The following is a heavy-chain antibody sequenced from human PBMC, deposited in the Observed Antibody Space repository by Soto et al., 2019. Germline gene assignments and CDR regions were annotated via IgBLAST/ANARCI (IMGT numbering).Heavy chain of an antibody. CDR3: ARSDSYYYGMDV. V-gene: IGHV4-31*03. Sequence: QVQLQESGPGLVKPSQTLSLTCTVSGGSISSGGYYWSWIRQHPGKGLEWIGYIYYSGSTYYNPSLKSRXXIXVXMSKNQFSLKLSSVTAADTAVYYCARSDSYYYGMDVWGQGTTVTVSS. CDR2: IYYSGST. J-gene: IGHJ6*02. CDR1: GGSISSGGYY.